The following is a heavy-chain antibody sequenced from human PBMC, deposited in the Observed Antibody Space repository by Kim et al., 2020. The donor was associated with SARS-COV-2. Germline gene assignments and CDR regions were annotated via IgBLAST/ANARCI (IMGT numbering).Heavy chain of an antibody. Sequence: GESLKISCRSSGYSFSSYCIGWVRQMPGKGLAWMVIIYPGDSDTIYSPSFQGQVTLSADKSISTAYLPWSSLKASDTAMYYCARRTGWNTGSSFEYWGQGTLVTVSS. CDR1: GYSFSSYC. D-gene: IGHD1-1*01. CDR3: ARRTGWNTGSSFEY. J-gene: IGHJ4*02. CDR2: IYPGDSDT. V-gene: IGHV5-51*01.